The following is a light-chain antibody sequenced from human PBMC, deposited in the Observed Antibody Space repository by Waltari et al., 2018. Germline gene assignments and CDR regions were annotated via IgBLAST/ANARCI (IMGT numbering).Light chain of an antibody. CDR1: GSNIGAGYD. Sequence: QSVLTQPPSVSGAPGQRVTISCTGSGSNIGAGYDVHGYQQLQRAAPRLLIQGGISRPLGVPDRFLGSTAGTSASLAITGLQAEDEADYYCQSYDTSLSVVFGGGTKLTVL. CDR3: QSYDTSLSVV. V-gene: IGLV1-40*01. CDR2: GGI. J-gene: IGLJ3*02.